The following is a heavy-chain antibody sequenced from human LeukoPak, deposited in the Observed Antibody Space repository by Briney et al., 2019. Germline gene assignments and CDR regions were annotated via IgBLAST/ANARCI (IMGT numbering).Heavy chain of an antibody. Sequence: AGGSLRLSCAASGFTFSSYSMNWVRQAPGKGLEWVSSISSSSSYIYYADSVKGRFTISRDNAKNSLYLQMNSLRAEDTAVYYCARDDSGGLTDFWGRGTLVTVSS. J-gene: IGHJ4*02. D-gene: IGHD6-19*01. CDR2: ISSSSSYI. CDR3: ARDDSGGLTDF. CDR1: GFTFSSYS. V-gene: IGHV3-21*01.